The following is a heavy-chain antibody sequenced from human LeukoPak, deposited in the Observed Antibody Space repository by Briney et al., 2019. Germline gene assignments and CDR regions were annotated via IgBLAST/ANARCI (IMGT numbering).Heavy chain of an antibody. CDR3: AKRGVVIGVIFVGFHKEAYYFES. J-gene: IGHJ4*02. CDR2: ISDSGGNT. Sequence: PGGSLRLSCAVSGITLSNYGMSWVRQAPGKGLEWVAVISDSGGNTKYADSVKGRFTISRDNPKNTLYLQMNSLRAEDTAVYFCAKRGVVIGVIFVGFHKEAYYFESWGQGALVTVSS. D-gene: IGHD2-21*01. V-gene: IGHV3-23*01. CDR1: GITLSNYG.